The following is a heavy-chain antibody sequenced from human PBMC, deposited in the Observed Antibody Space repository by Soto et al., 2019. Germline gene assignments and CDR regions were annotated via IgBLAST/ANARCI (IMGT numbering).Heavy chain of an antibody. CDR1: GYTLTSYW. CDR3: VRSGTSSGRFSDY. Sequence: VMSVKISCNGSGYTLTSYWIGWVGQMPWEGLEWMGVIYPSDSDIRYSPSFQGKVTISADKSITTAYLQWSSLKAADTAMYYCVRSGTSSGRFSDYWGQGTLVTVSS. V-gene: IGHV5-51*01. D-gene: IGHD2-15*01. CDR2: IYPSDSDI. J-gene: IGHJ4*02.